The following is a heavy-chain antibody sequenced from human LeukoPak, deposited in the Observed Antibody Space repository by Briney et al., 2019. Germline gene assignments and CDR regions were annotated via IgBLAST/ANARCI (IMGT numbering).Heavy chain of an antibody. CDR3: VKDLPSGGGVDY. V-gene: IGHV3-64D*06. Sequence: PGGSLRLSCSASGFTFSTYAMHWVRQAPGKGLEYVSAIRRNGGRTYYADSVKGRFTISRDNSKNTLYLQMSSLRAEDTAVYYCVKDLPSGGGVDYWGQGTLVTVSS. J-gene: IGHJ4*02. D-gene: IGHD3-10*01. CDR2: IRRNGGRT. CDR1: GFTFSTYA.